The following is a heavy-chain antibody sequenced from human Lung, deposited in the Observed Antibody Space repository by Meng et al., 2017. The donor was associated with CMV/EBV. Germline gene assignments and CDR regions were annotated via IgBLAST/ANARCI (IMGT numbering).Heavy chain of an antibody. D-gene: IGHD1-20*01. J-gene: IGHJ4*02. CDR1: GFPFSDHY. CDR3: ARVGRNNWIIDY. CDR2: CRHKDNSHTT. V-gene: IGHV3-72*01. Sequence: GSLRLPXVGSGFPFSDHYMDWVRQAPGKGLEWVGRCRHKDNSHTTEYAASVKGRFTISRDDSENSLYLQMTSLKGEDTAVYFCARVGRNNWIIDYWGQGTXVTVSS.